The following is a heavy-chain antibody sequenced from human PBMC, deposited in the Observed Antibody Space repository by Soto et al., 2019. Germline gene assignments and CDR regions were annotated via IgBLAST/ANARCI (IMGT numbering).Heavy chain of an antibody. CDR3: ARDRSDV. Sequence: QVQLVESGGGVVRPGRSLRLSCAASGFTLSSYAMYWVRQAPGKGLEWVAFMSFDGNNGYADSVKGRFTISRDNSKNTVYLQMNSLRGEETAVYYCARDRSDVWGQGTLVTVSS. J-gene: IGHJ4*02. CDR1: GFTLSSYA. V-gene: IGHV3-30-3*01. CDR2: MSFDGNNG.